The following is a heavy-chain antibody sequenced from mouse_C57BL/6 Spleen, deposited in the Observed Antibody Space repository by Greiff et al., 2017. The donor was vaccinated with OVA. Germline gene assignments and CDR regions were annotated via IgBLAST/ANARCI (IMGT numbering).Heavy chain of an antibody. CDR1: GYAFSSSW. J-gene: IGHJ2*01. CDR2: LYPGDGVT. CDR3: AREGTRPYYFDY. Sequence: VQLQQSGPELVKPGASVKISCKASGYAFSSSWMNWVKQRPGKGLEWIGRLYPGDGVTNNNGKCMSKATLTADNSASTAYMQLSSLTSEDSAVYFCAREGTRPYYFDYWGQGTTLTVSS. D-gene: IGHD1-3*01. V-gene: IGHV1-82*01.